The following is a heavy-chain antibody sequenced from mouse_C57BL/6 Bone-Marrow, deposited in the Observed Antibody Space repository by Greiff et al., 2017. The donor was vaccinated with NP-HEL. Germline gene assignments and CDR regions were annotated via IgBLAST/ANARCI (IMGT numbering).Heavy chain of an antibody. CDR3: ARQPQGLRWLLRGFDY. D-gene: IGHD2-3*01. V-gene: IGHV3-6*01. J-gene: IGHJ2*01. CDR1: GYSITSGYY. CDR2: ISYDGSN. Sequence: EVKLQQSGPGLVKPSQSLSLTCSVTGYSITSGYYWNWIRQFPGNKLEWMGYISYDGSNNYIPSLKNRISITRDTSKNQFFLRLNSVTTEDTASYYCARQPQGLRWLLRGFDYWGQGTTLTVSS.